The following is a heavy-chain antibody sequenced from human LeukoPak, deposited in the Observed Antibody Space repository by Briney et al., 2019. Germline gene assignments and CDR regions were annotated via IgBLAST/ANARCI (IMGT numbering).Heavy chain of an antibody. CDR1: GGSFSGYY. CDR2: INHSGST. J-gene: IGHJ4*02. V-gene: IGHV4-34*01. CDR3: ARHSVDPAMVTLLVY. Sequence: SETLSLTCADCGGSFSGYYWRWLRQPPGKGLEWIGEINHSGSTNYNPSLKSRVTISVDTSKNHFSLKLSSVTAADTAVYYCARHSVDPAMVTLLVYRGEGTLVTVSS. D-gene: IGHD5-18*01.